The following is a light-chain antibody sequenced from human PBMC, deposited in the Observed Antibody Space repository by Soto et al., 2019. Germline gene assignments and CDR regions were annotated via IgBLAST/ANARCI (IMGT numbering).Light chain of an antibody. CDR3: SSYTSSSTLDV. CDR1: SSDVGGYNY. Sequence: QSALTQPASVSGSPGQSITISCTGTSSDVGGYNYVSWYQQHPGKAPKLMIYDVSNRPSGVSNRFSGSKSGNTASLTISGVQAEEEDDYYCSSYTSSSTLDVFGTGTKLTVL. V-gene: IGLV2-14*01. J-gene: IGLJ1*01. CDR2: DVS.